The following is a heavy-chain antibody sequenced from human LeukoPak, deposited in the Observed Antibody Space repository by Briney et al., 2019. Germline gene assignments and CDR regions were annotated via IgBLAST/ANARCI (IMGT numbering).Heavy chain of an antibody. CDR3: ARVGPTVTTQGGAFDI. D-gene: IGHD4-11*01. V-gene: IGHV1-69*01. CDR1: GGTFSSYA. CDR2: IIPIFGTA. J-gene: IGHJ3*02. Sequence: GASVKVSCKASGGTFSSYAISWVRQAPGQGLEWMGGIIPIFGTANYAQKFQGRVTITADESTSTAYMELSSLRSEDTAVYYCARVGPTVTTQGGAFDIWGQGTMVTVSS.